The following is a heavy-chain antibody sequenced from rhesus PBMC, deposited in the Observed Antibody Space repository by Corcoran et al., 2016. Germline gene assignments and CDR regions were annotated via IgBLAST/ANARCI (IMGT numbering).Heavy chain of an antibody. V-gene: IGHV3-110*02. J-gene: IGHJ4*01. D-gene: IGHD2-8*01. CDR3: ARRRDIVVVVSATEKTVLVVVATGGFDY. CDR2: ISSGSCSTT. CDR1: GFTFSDHY. Sequence: EVQLVESGGGLVQPGGSLRLSCAASGFTFSDHYMDWVRQAPGKGLEWVSSISSGSCSTTMYPDSVKGRFTIARERAKNTVCRQMNSLQAVDTAVYYCARRRDIVVVVSATEKTVLVVVATGGFDYWGQGVLVTVSS.